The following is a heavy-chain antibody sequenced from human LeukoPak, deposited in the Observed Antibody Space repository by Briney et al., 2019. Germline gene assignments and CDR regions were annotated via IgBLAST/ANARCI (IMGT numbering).Heavy chain of an antibody. V-gene: IGHV3-23*01. Sequence: GGSLRLSCAASGFTFSSYAMSWVCQAPGKGLEWVSAISGSGGSTYYADSVKGRFTISRDNSKNTLYLQMNSLRAEDTAVYYCAKDLRYCRDGYKGYFDYWGQGTLVTVSS. CDR1: GFTFSSYA. CDR2: ISGSGGST. CDR3: AKDLRYCRDGYKGYFDY. J-gene: IGHJ4*02. D-gene: IGHD5-24*01.